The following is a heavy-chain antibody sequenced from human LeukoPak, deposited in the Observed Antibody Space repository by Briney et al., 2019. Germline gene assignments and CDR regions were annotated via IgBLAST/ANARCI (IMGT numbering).Heavy chain of an antibody. V-gene: IGHV1-69*13. CDR1: GGTFSSYA. CDR2: ITPIFGTA. CDR3: ARVSLSSGWLYYYGMDV. D-gene: IGHD6-19*01. J-gene: IGHJ6*02. Sequence: SVKVSCKASGGTFSSYAISWVRQAPGQGLEWMGGITPIFGTANYAQKFQGRVTITADESTSTAYMELSSLRSEDTAVYYCARVSLSSGWLYYYGMDVWGQGTTVTVSS.